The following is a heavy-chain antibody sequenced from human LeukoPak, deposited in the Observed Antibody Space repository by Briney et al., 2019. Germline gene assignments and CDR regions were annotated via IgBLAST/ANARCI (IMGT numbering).Heavy chain of an antibody. CDR2: IKQDGSEK. V-gene: IGHV3-7*01. Sequence: PSETLSLTXAVYGGSFSNYYWNWLRQPPGRGLEWVANIKQDGSEKYYVDSVKGRFTISRDNAKNSLYLQMNSLRAEDTAVYYCARDSWELRGPWGQGTLVTVSS. CDR1: GGSFSNYY. D-gene: IGHD1-26*01. CDR3: ARDSWELRGP. J-gene: IGHJ4*02.